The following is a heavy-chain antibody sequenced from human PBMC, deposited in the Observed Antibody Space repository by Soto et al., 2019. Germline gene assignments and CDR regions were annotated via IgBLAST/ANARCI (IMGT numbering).Heavy chain of an antibody. D-gene: IGHD3-22*01. J-gene: IGHJ4*02. Sequence: QVQLVESGGGVVQPGRSLRLSCAASGFTFSSYGMHWVRQAPGKGLEWVAVIWYDGSNKYYADSVKGRFTISRDNSKNTLYLQMNSLRVEDTAVYYCARDYDSSGYPRYYFYYWGQGTLVTVSS. CDR3: ARDYDSSGYPRYYFYY. CDR1: GFTFSSYG. CDR2: IWYDGSNK. V-gene: IGHV3-33*01.